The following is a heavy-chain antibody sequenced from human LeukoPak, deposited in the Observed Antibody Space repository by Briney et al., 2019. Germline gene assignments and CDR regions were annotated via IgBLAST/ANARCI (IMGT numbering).Heavy chain of an antibody. CDR1: GGSISSSSYY. J-gene: IGHJ4*02. CDR3: ARASAVAGPFDY. D-gene: IGHD6-19*01. Sequence: PSETLSLTCTVSGGSISSSSYYWGWIRQPPGKGLEWIGSSYYSGSTYYNPSLKSRVTISVDTSKNQFSLKLSSVTAADTAVYYCARASAVAGPFDYWGQGTLVTVSS. V-gene: IGHV4-39*07. CDR2: SYYSGST.